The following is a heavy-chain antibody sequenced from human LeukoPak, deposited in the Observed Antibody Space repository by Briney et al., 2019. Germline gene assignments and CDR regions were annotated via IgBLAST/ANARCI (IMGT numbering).Heavy chain of an antibody. CDR1: GFTFSSYA. CDR3: ARDKGSHDY. J-gene: IGHJ4*02. Sequence: GGSLRLSCVASGFTFSSYAMHWVRQSPGKGLEWVAAISYDGSNKNNADSVKGRFTISRDNSKNTLYLQMNSLRAEDTAVYCCARDKGSHDYWGQGTLVTVSS. CDR2: ISYDGSNK. D-gene: IGHD3-10*01. V-gene: IGHV3-30*04.